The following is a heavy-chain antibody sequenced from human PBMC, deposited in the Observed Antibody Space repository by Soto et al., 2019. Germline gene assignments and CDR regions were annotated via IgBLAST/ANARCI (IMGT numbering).Heavy chain of an antibody. V-gene: IGHV3-9*01. Sequence: EMQVVESGGDLVQPGRSLRLSCAASGFNFYAYAMHWVRQAPGKGLEWVSGINLAGQIIGYADSVKGRFTISRDDAKSSLYLQLPNLGVEDTALYYCAKENDAFGDGNMDVWGKGTTVIVSS. J-gene: IGHJ6*01. D-gene: IGHD2-21*01. CDR3: AKENDAFGDGNMDV. CDR1: GFNFYAYA. CDR2: INLAGQII.